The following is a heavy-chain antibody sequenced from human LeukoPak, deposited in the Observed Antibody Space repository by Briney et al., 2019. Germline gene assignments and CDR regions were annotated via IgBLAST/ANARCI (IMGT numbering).Heavy chain of an antibody. CDR1: GYTFTGYY. CDR3: ARLNYDDYGNWFDP. D-gene: IGHD4-17*01. V-gene: IGHV1-2*02. J-gene: IGHJ5*02. Sequence: ASVKVSCKASGYTFTGYYMHWVRQAPGQGLEWMGWINPNSGGTNYAQKFQGRVTMTRDASISTAYMELSRLRSDDTAVYYCARLNYDDYGNWFDPWGQGTLVTVSS. CDR2: INPNSGGT.